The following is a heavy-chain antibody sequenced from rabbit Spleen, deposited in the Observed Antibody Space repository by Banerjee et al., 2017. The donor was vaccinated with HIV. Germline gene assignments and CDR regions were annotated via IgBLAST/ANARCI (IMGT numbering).Heavy chain of an antibody. D-gene: IGHD5-1*01. J-gene: IGHJ4*01. V-gene: IGHV1S45*01. Sequence: EQLEESGGGLVKPEGSLKLTCKASGVSFSDKDVMCWGRKAPGKVLEWIACINIVTGNAVYATWAKGRFTMSRTSSTKVTLQMTSLTAADPATYFCARDLVAVISWNFNLWGQGTLVTVS. CDR1: GVSFSDKDV. CDR2: INIVTGNA. CDR3: ARDLVAVISWNFNL.